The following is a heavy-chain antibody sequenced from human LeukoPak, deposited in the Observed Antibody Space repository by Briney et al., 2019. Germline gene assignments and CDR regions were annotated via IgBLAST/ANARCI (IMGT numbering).Heavy chain of an antibody. CDR3: ARGWTVSSSWYNWFDP. Sequence: SETLSRTCTVSGGSISSYYWSSIRQPAGKGLEWIGRIYTSGSANDNPSLKSRATTSVDTSKNQSSLKLSSVPAADTAVYYCARGWTVSSSWYNWFDPWGQGALVTVSS. D-gene: IGHD6-13*01. CDR2: IYTSGSA. J-gene: IGHJ5*02. CDR1: GGSISSYY. V-gene: IGHV4-4*07.